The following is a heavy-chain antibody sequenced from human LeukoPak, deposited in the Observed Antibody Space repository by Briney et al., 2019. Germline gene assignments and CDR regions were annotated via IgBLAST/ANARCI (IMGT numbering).Heavy chain of an antibody. CDR3: ARGVRDILSGYYTDYYFYYMDV. Sequence: PGGSLRLSCAASGFTLSNHAMIWVRQAPGKGLEWVSSISGSGAMTYYADSVKGRFTISRDNAKNSLYLQMNSLRAEDTAVYYCARGVRDILSGYYTDYYFYYMDVWGKGTTVTVSS. D-gene: IGHD3-3*01. CDR2: ISGSGAMT. J-gene: IGHJ6*03. CDR1: GFTLSNHA. V-gene: IGHV3-23*01.